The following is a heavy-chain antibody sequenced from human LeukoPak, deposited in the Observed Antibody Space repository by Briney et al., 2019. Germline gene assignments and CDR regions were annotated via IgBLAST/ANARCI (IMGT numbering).Heavy chain of an antibody. J-gene: IGHJ6*03. CDR2: INHSGST. Sequence: SETLSLTCGVYGGSFSSYYWSWIRQPPGKGLEWIGEINHSGSTNYNSSLKSRVTISVDTSKNQFSLNLSPVTAADTAVYFCGRVLQAYMDVWGKGTTVTISS. CDR1: GGSFSSYY. CDR3: GRVLQAYMDV. D-gene: IGHD1-1*01. V-gene: IGHV4-34*01.